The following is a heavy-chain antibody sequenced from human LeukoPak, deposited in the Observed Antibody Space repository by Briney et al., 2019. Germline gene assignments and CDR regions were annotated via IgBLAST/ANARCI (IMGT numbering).Heavy chain of an antibody. Sequence: HPGGSLRLSCATSGFNFSDSRMTWVRQAPGKGLQWVANINRDGTEKRFLDSVEGRFTISRDNAKKSLYLQMSSLRPQDTAVYFCVRGDWYFESWGQGTLVTVSS. CDR2: INRDGTEK. CDR3: VRGDWYFES. J-gene: IGHJ4*02. D-gene: IGHD2-21*01. CDR1: GFNFSDSR. V-gene: IGHV3-7*04.